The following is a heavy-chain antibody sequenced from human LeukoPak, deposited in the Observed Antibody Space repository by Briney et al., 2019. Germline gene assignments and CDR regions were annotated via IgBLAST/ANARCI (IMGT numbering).Heavy chain of an antibody. J-gene: IGHJ4*02. CDR2: ISYDGSNK. CDR1: GFTFSSYA. D-gene: IGHD2-21*02. Sequence: PGGSLRLSCAASGFTFSSYAMHWVRQAPGKGLEWVAVISYDGSNKYYADSVKGRFTISRDNSKNTLYLQMNSLRAEDTAVYYCRVVVTNIDYWGQGTLVTVSS. V-gene: IGHV3-30*04. CDR3: RVVVTNIDY.